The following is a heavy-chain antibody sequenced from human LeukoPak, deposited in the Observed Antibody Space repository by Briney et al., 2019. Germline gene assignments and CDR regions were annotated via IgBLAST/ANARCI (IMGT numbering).Heavy chain of an antibody. Sequence: PSETLSLTCTVSGGSISSYYWSWIRQPPGKGLEWIGYIYYSGSTNYNPSLKSRVTISVDTSKNQFSLKLSSVTAADTAVYYRARVLFYCSGGSCPRFDPWGQGTLVTVSS. CDR2: IYYSGST. CDR1: GGSISSYY. V-gene: IGHV4-59*01. J-gene: IGHJ5*02. CDR3: ARVLFYCSGGSCPRFDP. D-gene: IGHD2-15*01.